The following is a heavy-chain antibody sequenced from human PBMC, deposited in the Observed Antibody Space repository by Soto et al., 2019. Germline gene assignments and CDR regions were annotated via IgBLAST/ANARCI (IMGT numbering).Heavy chain of an antibody. D-gene: IGHD3-22*01. CDR3: AGGPNREVVVIRGFDY. V-gene: IGHV4-34*01. J-gene: IGHJ4*02. CDR1: GGSFSGYY. Sequence: QVQLQQWGAGLLKPSETLSLTCAVYGGSFSGYYWSWIRQPPGKGLEWIGEINHSGSTNYNPSLKSRVTISVDTSKNQFSLKLSSVTAADTAVYYCAGGPNREVVVIRGFDYWGQGTLVTVSS. CDR2: INHSGST.